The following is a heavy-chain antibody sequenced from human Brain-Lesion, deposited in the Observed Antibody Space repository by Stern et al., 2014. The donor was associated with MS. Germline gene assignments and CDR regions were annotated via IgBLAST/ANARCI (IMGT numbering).Heavy chain of an antibody. CDR1: GGTFSSYA. V-gene: IGHV1-69*01. Sequence: VQLVQSGAEVKKPGSSVKVSCKASGGTFSSYAISWVRQAPGQGLEWMGGVIPIFGTANSAQKFQGRVTITADESTSTAYMELSSLRSEDTAVYYCARGVLRFLEWPYYGMDVWGQGTTVTVSS. D-gene: IGHD3-3*01. CDR2: VIPIFGTA. J-gene: IGHJ6*02. CDR3: ARGVLRFLEWPYYGMDV.